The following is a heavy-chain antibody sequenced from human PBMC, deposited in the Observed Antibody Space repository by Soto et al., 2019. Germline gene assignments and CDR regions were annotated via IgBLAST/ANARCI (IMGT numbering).Heavy chain of an antibody. V-gene: IGHV1-3*01. D-gene: IGHD2-15*01. CDR3: ARVRYCSGGSCPKYYFDY. Sequence: ASLKVSCKASGYTFTSYAMHWVRQAPGQRLEWMGWINAGNGNTKYSQKFQGRVTITRDTSASTAYMELSSLRSEDTAVYYCARVRYCSGGSCPKYYFDYWGQGTLVTV. CDR2: INAGNGNT. J-gene: IGHJ4*02. CDR1: GYTFTSYA.